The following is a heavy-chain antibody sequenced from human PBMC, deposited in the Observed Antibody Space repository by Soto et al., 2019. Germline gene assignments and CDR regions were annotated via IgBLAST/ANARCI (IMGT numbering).Heavy chain of an antibody. V-gene: IGHV3-11*06. Sequence: GGSLRLCGAASVFNFSDHDMNWVRQAPGKGMGWVSYIRGRSRYTNFADSVKGRFTISRDNAKNSLYLQMNSLSAEDTAVCYCARHTSGWHYYDYWGQGTPVTVSS. D-gene: IGHD6-19*01. J-gene: IGHJ4*02. CDR2: IRGRSRYT. CDR3: ARHTSGWHYYDY. CDR1: VFNFSDHD.